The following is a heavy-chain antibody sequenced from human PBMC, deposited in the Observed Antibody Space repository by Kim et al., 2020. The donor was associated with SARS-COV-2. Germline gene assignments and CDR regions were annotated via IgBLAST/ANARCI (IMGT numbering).Heavy chain of an antibody. J-gene: IGHJ4*02. V-gene: IGHV1-46*01. CDR3: ARGRGTAMVTNFDY. D-gene: IGHD5-18*01. Sequence: AQKFRGRVTMTRDTSTSTVYMELSSLRSEDTAVYYCARGRGTAMVTNFDYWGQGTLVTVSS.